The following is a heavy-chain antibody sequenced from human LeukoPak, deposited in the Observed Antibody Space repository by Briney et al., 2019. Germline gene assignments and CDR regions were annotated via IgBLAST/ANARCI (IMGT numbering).Heavy chain of an antibody. CDR2: INTNTGNP. CDR3: ASPTPAPYSSSVYYYYYMDV. J-gene: IGHJ6*03. CDR1: GYTFTSYA. Sequence: ASVKVSCKASGYTFTSYAMNWVRQAPGQGLEWMGWINTNTGNPTYAQGFTGRFVFSLDTSVSTAYLQISSLKAEDTAVYYCASPTPAPYSSSVYYYYYMDVWGKGTTVTVSS. D-gene: IGHD6-13*01. V-gene: IGHV7-4-1*02.